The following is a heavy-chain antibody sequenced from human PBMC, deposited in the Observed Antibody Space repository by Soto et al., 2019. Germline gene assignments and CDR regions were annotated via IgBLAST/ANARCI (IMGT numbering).Heavy chain of an antibody. CDR1: GGTFSSYA. Sequence: QVQLVQSGAEVKKPGSSVKVSCKASGGTFSSYAISWVRQAPGQGLEWMGGIIPIFGTANYAQKFQGRVTITAHEPTSTAYMELSRLRSEDTAVYYCARVSDYYYYGMDVWGQGTTVTVSS. CDR3: ARVSDYYYYGMDV. V-gene: IGHV1-69*12. J-gene: IGHJ6*02. D-gene: IGHD6-19*01. CDR2: IIPIFGTA.